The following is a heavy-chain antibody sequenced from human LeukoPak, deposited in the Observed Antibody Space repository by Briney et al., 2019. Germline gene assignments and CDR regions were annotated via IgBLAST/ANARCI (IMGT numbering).Heavy chain of an antibody. CDR2: IYTSGST. V-gene: IGHV4-4*07. Sequence: PSETLSLTCTVSGGSISSYYWSWIRQPAGKGLEWIGRIYTSGSTDYNPSLKSRVTMSVDTSKNQFSLKLSSATAADTAVYYCARVDFWSGTDYWGQGTLVTVSS. D-gene: IGHD3-3*01. J-gene: IGHJ4*02. CDR1: GGSISSYY. CDR3: ARVDFWSGTDY.